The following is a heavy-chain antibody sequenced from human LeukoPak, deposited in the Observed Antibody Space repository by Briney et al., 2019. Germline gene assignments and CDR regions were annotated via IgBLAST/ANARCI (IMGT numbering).Heavy chain of an antibody. CDR1: GYSFTSYW. J-gene: IGHJ4*02. D-gene: IGHD3-10*01. CDR3: ARTRPYGSGSYYKKYFGY. Sequence: GESLKISCKGSGYSFTSYWIGWVRQMPGKGLEWMGIIYPGDSDTRYSPSFQGQVTISADKSISTAYLQWSSLKASDTAMYYCARTRPYGSGSYYKKYFGYWGQGTLVTVSS. CDR2: IYPGDSDT. V-gene: IGHV5-51*01.